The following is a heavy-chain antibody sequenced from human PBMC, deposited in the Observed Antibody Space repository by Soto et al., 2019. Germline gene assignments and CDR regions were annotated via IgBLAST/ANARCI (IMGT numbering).Heavy chain of an antibody. V-gene: IGHV3-30*18. D-gene: IGHD3-10*01. CDR3: AKNMVHMAMVFDL. CDR1: GFTFSTYG. Sequence: QEQLVESGGGVVQPGRSLRLSCVVSGFTFSTYGMHWVRQAPGKGLEWVAVVSFDGSKKYTTDSVKGRFTISRDNSKNPLQLQMNHLPPDDTAVYYCAKNMVHMAMVFDLWGQGTLVTVSS. CDR2: VSFDGSKK. J-gene: IGHJ4*02.